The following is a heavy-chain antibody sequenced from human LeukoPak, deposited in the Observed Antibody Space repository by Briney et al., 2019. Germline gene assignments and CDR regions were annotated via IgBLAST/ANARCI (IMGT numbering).Heavy chain of an antibody. CDR2: IYPGDSDT. D-gene: IGHD3-9*01. CDR3: ARPLLRYFDTHAFDI. J-gene: IGHJ3*02. Sequence: GEALQISCTGSGESFTYYWIGWVRPMPGKGLEWMGIIYPGDSDTRYSPSFHGQVTISVDKSINTAYLQWSSLKASDTAVYYCARPLLRYFDTHAFDIWGQGTMVTVSS. V-gene: IGHV5-51*01. CDR1: GESFTYYW.